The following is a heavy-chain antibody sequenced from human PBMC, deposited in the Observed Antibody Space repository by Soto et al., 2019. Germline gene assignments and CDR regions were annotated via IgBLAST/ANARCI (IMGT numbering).Heavy chain of an antibody. CDR2: IIPMIGTA. CDR1: GGTFSNYA. Sequence: QVQLVQSASEVKKPGSSAKVSCKASGGTFSNYAFSWVRQAPGQGLEWMGGIIPMIGTANYAEKFQGRVTTTAEESTSTVYMELSRLRSEDTALYHCARVRSGTYVGVNFNGMDVWGQGAAVTVSS. J-gene: IGHJ6*02. V-gene: IGHV1-69*01. D-gene: IGHD1-26*01. CDR3: ARVRSGTYVGVNFNGMDV.